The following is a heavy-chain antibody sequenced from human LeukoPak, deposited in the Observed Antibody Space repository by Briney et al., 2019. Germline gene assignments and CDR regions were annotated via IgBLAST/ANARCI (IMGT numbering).Heavy chain of an antibody. CDR3: ARGTRWILDY. D-gene: IGHD4-23*01. J-gene: IGHJ4*02. Sequence: SETLSLTCTVSGGSISSGDYYWSWIRQPPGKGLEWIGYIYYSGSTYYNPSLKSRVTISVDTSKNQFSLKLSSVTATDTAVYYCARGTRWILDYWGQGTLVTVSS. CDR1: GGSISSGDYY. V-gene: IGHV4-30-4*01. CDR2: IYYSGST.